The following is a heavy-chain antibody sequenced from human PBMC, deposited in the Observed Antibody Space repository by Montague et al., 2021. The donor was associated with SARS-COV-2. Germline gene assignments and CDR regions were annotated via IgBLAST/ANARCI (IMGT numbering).Heavy chain of an antibody. Sequence: SETLSLTCAVYGGSFSGYYWSWIRQPPGKGLEWIGEINHSGSTNYNPSLKSRVTISVDTSKNQFSLKLSSVTAADTAVYYCARRPHDYDSSGYYYPGPQRYYFDYGGQGTLVTVSS. J-gene: IGHJ4*02. CDR2: INHSGST. V-gene: IGHV4-34*01. CDR1: GGSFSGYY. CDR3: ARRPHDYDSSGYYYPGPQRYYFDY. D-gene: IGHD3-22*01.